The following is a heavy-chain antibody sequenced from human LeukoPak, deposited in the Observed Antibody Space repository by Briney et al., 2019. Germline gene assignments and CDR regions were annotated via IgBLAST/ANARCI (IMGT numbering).Heavy chain of an antibody. Sequence: PGRSLRLSCAASEFTFSTYGMHWVRQAPGKGLEWVAVISYDGGNKYYADSVWGRFTISRDNSKSTLYLQMNSRRAEDTAVYYCAKDRYSGLNTIDYWGQGTLVTVSS. CDR3: AKDRYSGLNTIDY. D-gene: IGHD6-13*01. V-gene: IGHV3-30*18. CDR2: ISYDGGNK. J-gene: IGHJ4*02. CDR1: EFTFSTYG.